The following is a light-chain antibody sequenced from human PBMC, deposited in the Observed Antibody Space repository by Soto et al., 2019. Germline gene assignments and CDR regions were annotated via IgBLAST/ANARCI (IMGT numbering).Light chain of an antibody. Sequence: DVQMTQSPSTLSASVGDRVTITCRASQHINSDLAWYQQKPGKATQLLIYRASSLESEVPSRFSGIGSGTEFTLTIARLQPDEFATYYCQRRNNYWTFGRGTRVDI. V-gene: IGKV1-5*03. CDR1: QHINSD. CDR3: QRRNNYWT. CDR2: RAS. J-gene: IGKJ1*01.